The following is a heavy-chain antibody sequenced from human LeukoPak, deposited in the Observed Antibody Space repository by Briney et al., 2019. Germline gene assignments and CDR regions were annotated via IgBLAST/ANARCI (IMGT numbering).Heavy chain of an antibody. CDR3: ARGFYGSGINWFDP. D-gene: IGHD3-10*01. J-gene: IGHJ5*02. CDR2: IYTSGST. Sequence: SETLSLTCTVSGGSISSGSYYWSWIRQPAGKGLEWIGRIYTSGSTNYNPSLKSRVTISVDTSKNQFSLKLSSVTAADTAVYYCARGFYGSGINWFDPWGQGTLVTVSS. V-gene: IGHV4-61*02. CDR1: GGSISSGSYY.